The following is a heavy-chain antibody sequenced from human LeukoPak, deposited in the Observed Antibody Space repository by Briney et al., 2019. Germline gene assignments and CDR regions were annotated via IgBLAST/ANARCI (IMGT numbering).Heavy chain of an antibody. CDR3: ARDYDSSGQYHGDAFDI. CDR2: IYRSGST. J-gene: IGHJ3*02. CDR1: GGSISSGSYF. Sequence: SETLSLTCTVSGGSISSGSYFWNWIRQPAGKGLEWIGRIYRSGSTNYNPSLKSRVTISVDTSKNQFSLKLSSVTAADTAVYYCARDYDSSGQYHGDAFDIWGQGTMVTVSS. D-gene: IGHD3-22*01. V-gene: IGHV4-61*02.